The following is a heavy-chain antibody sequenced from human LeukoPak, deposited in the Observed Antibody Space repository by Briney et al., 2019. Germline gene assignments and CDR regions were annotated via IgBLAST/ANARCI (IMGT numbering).Heavy chain of an antibody. CDR1: GYSFTSYW. CDR3: ARGGSSGWYAPQFDY. V-gene: IGHV5-51*01. Sequence: GESLKISCKGSGYSFTSYWIGWVRQMPGKGLEWMGIIYSGDSDTRYSPSFQGQVTISADKSISTAYLQWSSLKASDTAMYYCARGGSSGWYAPQFDYWGQGTLVTVSS. J-gene: IGHJ4*02. CDR2: IYSGDSDT. D-gene: IGHD6-19*01.